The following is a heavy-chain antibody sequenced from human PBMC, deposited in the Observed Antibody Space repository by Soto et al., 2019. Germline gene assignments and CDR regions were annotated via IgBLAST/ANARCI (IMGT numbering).Heavy chain of an antibody. CDR3: ASGNFYNYFAMDV. Sequence: PSETLSLTCTVSGASITGSFFWSWIRQPAGKGLEWIGRFSLSGSTYYNPSLRSRVTLYGDTSKNQFSLKLNSVTAADTAVYFCASGNFYNYFAMDVWGQGTTVTVSS. CDR2: FSLSGST. D-gene: IGHD1-7*01. V-gene: IGHV4-4*07. J-gene: IGHJ6*02. CDR1: GASITGSFF.